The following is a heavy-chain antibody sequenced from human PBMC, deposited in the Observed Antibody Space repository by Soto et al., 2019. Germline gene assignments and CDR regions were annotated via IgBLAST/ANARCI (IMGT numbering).Heavy chain of an antibody. CDR1: GGSVSSGSYY. CDR3: ASGLKWLSIDY. J-gene: IGHJ4*02. D-gene: IGHD3-3*01. Sequence: SETLSLTCTVSGGSVSSGSYYWSWIRQPPGKGLEWIGYTYYSGSTNYNPSLKSRVTISVDTSKNRFSLKLSSVTAADTALYYWASGLKWLSIDYWGQGTLVTVSP. CDR2: TYYSGST. V-gene: IGHV4-61*01.